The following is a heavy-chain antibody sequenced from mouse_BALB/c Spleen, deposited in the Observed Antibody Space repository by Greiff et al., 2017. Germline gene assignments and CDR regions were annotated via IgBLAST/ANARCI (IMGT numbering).Heavy chain of an antibody. Sequence: EVMLVESGPGLVKPSQSLSLTCTVTGYSITSDYAWNWIRQFPGNKLEWMGYISYSGSTSYNPSLKSRISITRDTSKNQFFLQLNSVTTEDTATYYCARGDYRYGFAYWGQGTLVTVSA. CDR1: GYSITSDYA. J-gene: IGHJ3*01. CDR2: ISYSGST. D-gene: IGHD2-14*01. CDR3: ARGDYRYGFAY. V-gene: IGHV3-2*02.